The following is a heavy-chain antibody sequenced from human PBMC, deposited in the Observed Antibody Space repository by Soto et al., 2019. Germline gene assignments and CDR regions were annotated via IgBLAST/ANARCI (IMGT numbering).Heavy chain of an antibody. CDR3: ASLAGTSRLWYFDL. V-gene: IGHV3-74*01. J-gene: IGHJ2*01. CDR1: GFTFSRYW. CDR2: INGDGSST. D-gene: IGHD6-19*01. Sequence: EVQLVESGGGLVQPGGSLRLSCAASGFTFSRYWMYWVRQAPGKGLVWVSRINGDGSSTTYADSVKGRFTISRDNANNTLHLQMNSLRAEDTGLYYCASLAGTSRLWYFDLWGRGTLVTVSS.